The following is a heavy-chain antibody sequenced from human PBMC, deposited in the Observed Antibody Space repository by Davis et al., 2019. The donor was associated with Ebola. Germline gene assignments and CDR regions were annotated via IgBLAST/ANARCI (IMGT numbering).Heavy chain of an antibody. CDR2: IWSDDINK. Sequence: PGGSLRLSCATSGFNFNDFGMHWVRQTPGEGLQWVAIIWSDDINKFYGDFVQGRFTVSRDDSKNTLYLQMNSLRAEETAVYYCAKDEGLDPGGYFDYWGQRILVTVSS. J-gene: IGHJ4*02. CDR3: AKDEGLDPGGYFDY. CDR1: GFNFNDFG. D-gene: IGHD3-10*01. V-gene: IGHV3-33*06.